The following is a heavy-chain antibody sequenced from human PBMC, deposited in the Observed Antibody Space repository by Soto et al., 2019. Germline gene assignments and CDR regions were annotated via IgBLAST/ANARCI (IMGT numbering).Heavy chain of an antibody. J-gene: IGHJ4*02. CDR1: GFTFSSYA. CDR3: ARTASGTIGVFDS. Sequence: PGGSLRLSCAASGFTFSSYAMSWVRQAPGKGLEWVSGISGSGVSTYYADSVKGRFTISRHNSKNMVYLQMNSLRAEDMAVYYCARTASGTIGVFDSWGQGTLVTVSS. V-gene: IGHV3-23*01. CDR2: ISGSGVST. D-gene: IGHD1-26*01.